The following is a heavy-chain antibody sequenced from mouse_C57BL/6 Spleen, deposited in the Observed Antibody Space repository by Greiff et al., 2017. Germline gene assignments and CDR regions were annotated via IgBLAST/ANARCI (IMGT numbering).Heavy chain of an antibody. D-gene: IGHD2-4*01. CDR3: TRYDYDRGVAY. CDR2: IDPENGDT. J-gene: IGHJ3*01. Sequence: VQLQQSGAELVRPGASVKLSCTASGFNIKDDYMHWVKQRPEQGLEWIGWIDPENGDTEYASKFQGKATITADTSSNTAYLQLSSLASEDTAVYYCTRYDYDRGVAYRGQGTLVTVSA. CDR1: GFNIKDDY. V-gene: IGHV14-4*01.